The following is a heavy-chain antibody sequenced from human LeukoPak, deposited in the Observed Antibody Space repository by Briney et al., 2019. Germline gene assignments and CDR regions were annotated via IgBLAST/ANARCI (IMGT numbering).Heavy chain of an antibody. CDR1: GYTFTSYA. V-gene: IGHV7-4-1*02. J-gene: IGHJ6*03. Sequence: ASVKVSCKASGYTFTSYAMNWVRQAPGQGLEWMGWINTNTGNPTYAQGFTGRFVFSLDTSVSTAYLQISSLKAEDTAVYYCARDQSSSWTHYYYMDVWGKGTTVTVSS. D-gene: IGHD6-13*01. CDR2: INTNTGNP. CDR3: ARDQSSSWTHYYYMDV.